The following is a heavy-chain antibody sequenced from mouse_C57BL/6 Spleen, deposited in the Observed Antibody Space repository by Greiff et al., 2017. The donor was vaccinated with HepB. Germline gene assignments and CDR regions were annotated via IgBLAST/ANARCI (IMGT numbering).Heavy chain of an antibody. CDR1: GYAFSSSW. CDR2: IYTGDGDT. J-gene: IGHJ3*01. Sequence: QVQLKQSGPELVKPGASVKISCKASGYAFSSSWMNWVKQRPGKGLEWIGRIYTGDGDTNYNGKFKGKATLTADKSSSTAYMQLSSLTSEDSAVYFCARSRDSSGPRFAYWGQGTLVTVSA. CDR3: ARSRDSSGPRFAY. V-gene: IGHV1-82*01. D-gene: IGHD3-2*02.